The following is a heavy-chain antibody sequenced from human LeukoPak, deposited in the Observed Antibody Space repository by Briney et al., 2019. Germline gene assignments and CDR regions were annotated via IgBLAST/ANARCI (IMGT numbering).Heavy chain of an antibody. CDR3: ARGARIAARPYYFDY. V-gene: IGHV5-51*01. CDR2: IYPGDSDT. Sequence: LGESLKISCKGSGYIFTSYWIGWVRQMPGEGLEWMGIIYPGDSDTRYSPSFQGQVTISADKSISTAYLQWSSLKASDTAMYYCARGARIAARPYYFDYWGQGTLVTVSS. CDR1: GYIFTSYW. D-gene: IGHD6-6*01. J-gene: IGHJ4*02.